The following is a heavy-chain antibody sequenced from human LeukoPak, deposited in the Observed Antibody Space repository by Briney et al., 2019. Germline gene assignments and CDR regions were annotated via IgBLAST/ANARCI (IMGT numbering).Heavy chain of an antibody. CDR3: ARDGGYSSSWHYYMDV. Sequence: ASVKVSCKASGYTFTSYYMHWVRQAPGQGLEWMGWINPNSGGTNYAQKFQGRVTMTRDMSTSTVYMELSSLRSEDTAVYYYARDGGYSSSWHYYMDVWGKGTTVTVSS. CDR2: INPNSGGT. D-gene: IGHD6-13*01. V-gene: IGHV1-2*02. J-gene: IGHJ6*03. CDR1: GYTFTSYY.